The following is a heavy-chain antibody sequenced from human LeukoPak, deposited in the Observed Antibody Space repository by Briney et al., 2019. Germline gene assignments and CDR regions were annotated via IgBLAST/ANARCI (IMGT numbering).Heavy chain of an antibody. J-gene: IGHJ4*02. CDR1: GFTFISYA. Sequence: GRSLILSCAASGFTFISYAMHWVRQAPGKGLEGVSRIINDGSSTTYADSVKGRFTISRDNAKDTLYLQMNSLRVEDTAVYYCARVADGDTSGGRDYWGKGALVIVSS. CDR2: IINDGSST. D-gene: IGHD5-24*01. CDR3: ARVADGDTSGGRDY. V-gene: IGHV3-74*01.